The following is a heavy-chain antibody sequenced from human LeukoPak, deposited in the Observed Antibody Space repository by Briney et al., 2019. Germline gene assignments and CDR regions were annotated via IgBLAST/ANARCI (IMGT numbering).Heavy chain of an antibody. CDR2: IYYSGST. Sequence: PSETLSLTCTVSGGSISSSSYYWGWIRQPPGKGLEWIGNIYYSGSTYYNPSLKSRLTISLDTSQGQFSLRLSSVTAADTALYYCTRGSYDVLTGYSTLGAYWGQGGLVTVSS. D-gene: IGHD3-9*01. CDR1: GGSISSSSYY. J-gene: IGHJ4*02. CDR3: TRGSYDVLTGYSTLGAY. V-gene: IGHV4-39*01.